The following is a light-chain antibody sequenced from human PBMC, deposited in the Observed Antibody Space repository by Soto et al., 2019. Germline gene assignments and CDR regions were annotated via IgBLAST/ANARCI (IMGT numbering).Light chain of an antibody. CDR2: DAS. J-gene: IGKJ5*01. Sequence: EIVLTQSPATLSVSPGERVTLSFRASQSVDINLACYQTKPGQAPRLLIYDASNRATGIPARFSGSGSGTDFTLTISSLEPEDFAVYYCQQRSNWLITFGQGTRLEI. CDR1: QSVDIN. CDR3: QQRSNWLIT. V-gene: IGKV3-11*01.